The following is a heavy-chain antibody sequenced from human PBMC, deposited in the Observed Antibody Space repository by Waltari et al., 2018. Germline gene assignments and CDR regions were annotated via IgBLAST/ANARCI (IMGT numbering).Heavy chain of an antibody. J-gene: IGHJ4*02. CDR2: INQGGST. CDR3: VRHVGGSRGIDY. V-gene: IGHV4-34*01. D-gene: IGHD3-16*01. CDR1: GGSFRGYY. Sequence: QVLLQPGGARLLKPSETLSLTCGASGGSFRGYYWSWIRQPPGKGLQWIGEINQGGSTKYNPSLNSRVTISVDTSNNQFSLKLTSVTAADTAVYYCVRHVGGSRGIDYWGQGTLITVSS.